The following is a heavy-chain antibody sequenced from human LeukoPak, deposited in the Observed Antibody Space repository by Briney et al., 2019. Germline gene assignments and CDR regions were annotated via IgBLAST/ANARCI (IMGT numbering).Heavy chain of an antibody. CDR3: AKQGGGSGSTNYFDY. V-gene: IGHV3-23*01. Sequence: PGGSLRLSCAASGFTFSSYAMSWVRQAPGKGLEWVSAISGSGGSTYYADSVNGRFTISRDNSKNTLYLQMNSLRAEDTAVYYCAKQGGGSGSTNYFDYWGQGTLVTVSS. CDR2: ISGSGGST. CDR1: GFTFSSYA. D-gene: IGHD3-10*01. J-gene: IGHJ4*02.